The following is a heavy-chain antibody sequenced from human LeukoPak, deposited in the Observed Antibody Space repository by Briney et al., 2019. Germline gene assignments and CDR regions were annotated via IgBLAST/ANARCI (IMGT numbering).Heavy chain of an antibody. CDR3: ARARYYGDYMDV. J-gene: IGHJ6*03. Sequence: GGSLRLSCAASGFTFSSCDMFWVRQAPGKGLEYVSAISSNGGRTYYANSVKGRFTISRDNSKNTVYLQMGSLRDDDMAVYYCARARYYGDYMDVWGKGTTATVSS. CDR1: GFTFSSCD. V-gene: IGHV3-64*01. CDR2: ISSNGGRT. D-gene: IGHD4-17*01.